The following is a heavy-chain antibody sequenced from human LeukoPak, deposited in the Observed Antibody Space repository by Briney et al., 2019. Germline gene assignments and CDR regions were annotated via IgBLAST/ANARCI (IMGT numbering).Heavy chain of an antibody. V-gene: IGHV4-39*07. D-gene: IGHD3-22*01. J-gene: IGHJ3*02. CDR2: IFYSGST. Sequence: SETLSLTCTVSGGSISSSSYFWGWIRQPPGKGLEWIGGIFYSGSTYYNPSLKSRVTISVDTSKNQFSLRLSSVTAADTAIYYCARDVQSQYYYDSSGYYSDAFDIWGQGTMVTVSS. CDR3: ARDVQSQYYYDSSGYYSDAFDI. CDR1: GGSISSSSYF.